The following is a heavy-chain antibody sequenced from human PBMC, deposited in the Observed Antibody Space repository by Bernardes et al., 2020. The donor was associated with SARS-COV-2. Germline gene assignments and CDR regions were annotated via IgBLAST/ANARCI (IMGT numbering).Heavy chain of an antibody. J-gene: IGHJ6*02. D-gene: IGHD3-10*01. V-gene: IGHV3-49*03. CDR3: TRDHEAPLWFGESRPWGYYYYGMDV. CDR1: GFTFGDYS. CDR2: ISSNANGGTT. Sequence: GGSLRLSCTASGFTFGDYSMSWFRQAPGKGLEWVGFISSNANGGTTEYAASVKGRFTISRDDSKSIDYLQMNSLKTEDTAVYCCTRDHEAPLWFGESRPWGYYYYGMDVWGQGTTVTVSS.